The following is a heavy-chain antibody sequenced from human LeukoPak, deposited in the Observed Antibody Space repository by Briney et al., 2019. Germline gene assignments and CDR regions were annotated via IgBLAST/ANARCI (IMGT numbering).Heavy chain of an antibody. Sequence: PSATLSLTCTVSGGSISIYYWNWIRQPAGKGLEWIGRIYTSGSTKYNPSLKSRVTMSVDTSKNQFSLKLSSVTAADTAVYYCARVYYSSSYDYWYFDLWGRGTLVTVSS. J-gene: IGHJ2*01. D-gene: IGHD6-13*01. CDR2: IYTSGST. V-gene: IGHV4-4*07. CDR3: ARVYYSSSYDYWYFDL. CDR1: GGSISIYY.